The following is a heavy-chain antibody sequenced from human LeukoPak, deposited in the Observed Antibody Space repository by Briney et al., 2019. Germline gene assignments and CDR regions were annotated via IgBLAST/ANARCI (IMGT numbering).Heavy chain of an antibody. CDR2: ISAYNGNT. D-gene: IGHD1-26*01. V-gene: IGHV1-18*01. CDR1: GGTFSSYA. Sequence: VASVKVSCKASGGTFSSYAISWVRQAPGQGLEWMGWISAYNGNTNYAQKLQGRVTMTTDTSTSTAYMELRSLRSDDTAVYYCARVGKGATTGRWIWFDPWGRGTLVTVSP. J-gene: IGHJ5*02. CDR3: ARVGKGATTGRWIWFDP.